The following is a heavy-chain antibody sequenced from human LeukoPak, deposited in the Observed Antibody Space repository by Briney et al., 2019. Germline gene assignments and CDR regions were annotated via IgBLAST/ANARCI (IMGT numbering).Heavy chain of an antibody. CDR3: AKGHSSSWYYFGY. J-gene: IGHJ4*02. CDR2: ISNDGRKK. D-gene: IGHD6-13*01. V-gene: IGHV3-30*18. Sequence: GRSLRLSCAASGFTFSNYDMHWVCQAPGKGLEWVAAISNDGRKKSHADSVKGRFTISRDNSKDTLYVQMNSLRAEDTAVYYCAKGHSSSWYYFGYWGQETLVTVSS. CDR1: GFTFSNYD.